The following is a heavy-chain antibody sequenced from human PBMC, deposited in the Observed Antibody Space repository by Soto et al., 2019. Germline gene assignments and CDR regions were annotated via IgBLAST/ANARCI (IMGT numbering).Heavy chain of an antibody. D-gene: IGHD3-16*01. J-gene: IGHJ3*01. CDR1: GDSIISYY. CDR3: ASTPGLSAFDF. CDR2: IYDSGST. V-gene: IGHV4-59*01. Sequence: KTSETLSLTCTVSGDSIISYYWSWIRQPPGRGLEWIGYIYDSGSTNYNPSLKSRVSISVDTSKNQFSLKLSSVTAADTAVYYCASTPGLSAFDFWGQGTMVTVPS.